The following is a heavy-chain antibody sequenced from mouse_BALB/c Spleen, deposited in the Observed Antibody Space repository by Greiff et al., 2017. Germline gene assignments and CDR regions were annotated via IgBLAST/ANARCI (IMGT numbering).Heavy chain of an antibody. CDR2: INPGSSTI. CDR3: ARLDRYGAMDY. CDR1: GFDFSRYW. V-gene: IGHV4-2*02. D-gene: IGHD2-14*01. Sequence: EVKLMESGGGLVQPGGSLNLSCAASGFDFSRYWMSWARQAPGKGQEWIGEINPGSSTINYTPSLKDKFIISRDNAKNTLYLQMSKVRSEDTALYYCARLDRYGAMDYWGQGTSVTVSS. J-gene: IGHJ4*01.